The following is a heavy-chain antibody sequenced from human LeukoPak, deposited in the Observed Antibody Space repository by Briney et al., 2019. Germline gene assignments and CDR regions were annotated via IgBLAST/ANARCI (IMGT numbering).Heavy chain of an antibody. Sequence: GGSLRLSCAASGFTLSSYWMSWVRQAPGKGLEWVANINQDGSTKYYVDSVEGRFTISRDNAKNSLYLQMNSLRAEDTAVYYCARGTVGGSYFDYWGQGTLVTVSS. V-gene: IGHV3-7*03. CDR1: GFTLSSYW. D-gene: IGHD1-26*01. J-gene: IGHJ4*02. CDR3: ARGTVGGSYFDY. CDR2: INQDGSTK.